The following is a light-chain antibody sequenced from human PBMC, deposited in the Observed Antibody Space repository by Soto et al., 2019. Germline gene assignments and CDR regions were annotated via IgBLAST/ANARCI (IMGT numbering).Light chain of an antibody. CDR2: RNN. CDR3: AAWDDSLSVYV. V-gene: IGLV1-47*01. J-gene: IGLJ1*01. Sequence: QSVLTQPPSASGTPGQRVTISCSGSSSNIGSNYVYWYQQLPGTAHKLLIYRNNQRPSGVPDRFSGSKSGTSASLAISGLRSEDEADYYCAAWDDSLSVYVFGTGTKLTVL. CDR1: SSNIGSNY.